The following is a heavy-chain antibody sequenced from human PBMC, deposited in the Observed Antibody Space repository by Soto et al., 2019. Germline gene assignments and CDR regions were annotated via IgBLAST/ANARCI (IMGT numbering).Heavy chain of an antibody. D-gene: IGHD2-15*01. CDR2: IYYSGST. CDR1: GGSISSGGYY. J-gene: IGHJ4*02. CDR3: ARDAALGWYDY. Sequence: SLTCTVSGGSISSGGYYWSWIRQHPGKGLEWIGYIYYSGSTYYNPSLKSRVTISVDTSKNQFSLKLSSVTAADTAVYYCARDAALGWYDYWGQGTLVTVSS. V-gene: IGHV4-31*03.